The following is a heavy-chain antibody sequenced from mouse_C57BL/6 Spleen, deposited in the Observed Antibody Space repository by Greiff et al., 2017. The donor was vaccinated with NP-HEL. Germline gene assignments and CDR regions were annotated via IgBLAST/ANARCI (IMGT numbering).Heavy chain of an antibody. CDR3: ARGYDGYSGDY. Sequence: QVQLQQSGPELVKPGASVKISCKASGYAFSSSWMNWVKQRPGKGLEWIGRIYPGDGDTNYNGKFKGKATLTADKSSSTAYMQLSSLTSEDSAVYFCARGYDGYSGDYGGKGTTLTVSS. J-gene: IGHJ2*01. CDR2: IYPGDGDT. D-gene: IGHD2-3*01. V-gene: IGHV1-82*01. CDR1: GYAFSSSW.